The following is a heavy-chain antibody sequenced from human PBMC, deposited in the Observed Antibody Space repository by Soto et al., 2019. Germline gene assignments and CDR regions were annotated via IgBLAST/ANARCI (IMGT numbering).Heavy chain of an antibody. CDR1: GFSVSNNY. V-gene: IGHV3-30*18. J-gene: IGHJ4*02. CDR2: ISYDGSNK. D-gene: IGHD5-12*01. Sequence: PGGSLRLSCAASGFSVSNNYMNWVRQAPGKGLEWVAVISYDGSNKYYADSVKGRFTISRDNSKNTLYLQMNSLRAEDTAVYYCAKEGGYDKYYFDYWGQGT. CDR3: AKEGGYDKYYFDY.